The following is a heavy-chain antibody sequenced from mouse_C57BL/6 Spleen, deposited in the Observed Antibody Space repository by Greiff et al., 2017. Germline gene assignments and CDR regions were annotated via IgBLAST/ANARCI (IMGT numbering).Heavy chain of an antibody. D-gene: IGHD2-4*01. CDR2: INPSNGGT. Sequence: QVQLQQPGTELVKPGASVKLSCKASGYTFTSYWMHWVKQRPGHGLEWIGNINPSNGGTNYNETFKSKATLTVDKSSSTAYMQLSSRRSEDSAVYCGAILRPPYYYAMDYWGQGTSVTVSS. CDR1: GYTFTSYW. CDR3: AILRPPYYYAMDY. J-gene: IGHJ4*01. V-gene: IGHV1-53*01.